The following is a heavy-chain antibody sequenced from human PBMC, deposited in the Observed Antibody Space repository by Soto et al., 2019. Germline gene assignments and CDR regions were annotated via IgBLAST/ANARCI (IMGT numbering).Heavy chain of an antibody. CDR2: ITPLGGAT. Sequence: QVQLVQSGAEVKKPGASVRVSCKASGFSITNYHMHLVRQAPGQGLEWMGVITPLGGATTYAQKFQGRVTMTADMSTSNVHMDLSSLRSDDTAVYYCAREIVGAISSSDALDIWGQGTMVTVSS. V-gene: IGHV1-46*01. D-gene: IGHD1-26*01. J-gene: IGHJ3*02. CDR3: AREIVGAISSSDALDI. CDR1: GFSITNYH.